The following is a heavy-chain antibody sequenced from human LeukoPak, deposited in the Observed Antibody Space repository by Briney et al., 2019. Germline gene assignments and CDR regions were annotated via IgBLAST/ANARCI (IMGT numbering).Heavy chain of an antibody. CDR3: ARGTASSFDASDI. J-gene: IGHJ3*02. CDR1: GFTVSSNY. V-gene: IGHV3-66*02. CDR2: IYSGGST. Sequence: GGSLRLSCAASGFTVSSNYMSWVRQAPGKGLEWVSVIYSGGSTYYADSVKGRFTISRDNSKNTLYLQMNSLRAEDTAVYYCARGTASSFDASDIWGQGTMVTVSS. D-gene: IGHD6-13*01.